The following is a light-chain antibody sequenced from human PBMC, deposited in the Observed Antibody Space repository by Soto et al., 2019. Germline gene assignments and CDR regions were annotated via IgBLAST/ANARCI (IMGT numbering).Light chain of an antibody. CDR1: TSNIGAGHG. CDR2: GNS. V-gene: IGLV1-40*01. CDR3: QSYDRSLTGVV. J-gene: IGLJ2*01. Sequence: QSALTQPPSVSGAPGQRVTISCTGSTSNIGAGHGVHWYQHLPGTAPKLLMYGNSIRPSGVPDRFSGSKSGTSASLAITGLQAEDEADYYCQSYDRSLTGVVFGGGTQLTVL.